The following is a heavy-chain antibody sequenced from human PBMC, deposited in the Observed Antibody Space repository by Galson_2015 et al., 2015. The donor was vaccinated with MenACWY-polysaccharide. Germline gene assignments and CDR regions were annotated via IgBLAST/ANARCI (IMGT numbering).Heavy chain of an antibody. D-gene: IGHD2-21*02. CDR2: IKEDGGEK. V-gene: IGHV3-7*04. CDR3: ARGVTLDY. Sequence: SLRLSCAASGFIFSDYWMTWVRQAPGKGLEWVANIKEDGGEKNYVDSVKGRFTISRDNAKNSLYLQMNSLRAEDTALYFCARGVTLDYWGQGALVTVSS. J-gene: IGHJ4*02. CDR1: GFIFSDYW.